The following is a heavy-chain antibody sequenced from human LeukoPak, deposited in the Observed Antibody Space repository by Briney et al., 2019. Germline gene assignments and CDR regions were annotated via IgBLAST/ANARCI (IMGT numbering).Heavy chain of an antibody. CDR1: GGTFSSYA. CDR2: IIPIFGTA. D-gene: IGHD6-19*01. Sequence: SVKVSCKASGGTFSSYAISWVRQAPGQGLEWMGGIIPIFGTANYAQKFQGRVTITTDESTSTAYMELSSLRSEDTAVYYCASIAVAGTGIWGQGTMVTVSS. J-gene: IGHJ3*02. V-gene: IGHV1-69*05. CDR3: ASIAVAGTGI.